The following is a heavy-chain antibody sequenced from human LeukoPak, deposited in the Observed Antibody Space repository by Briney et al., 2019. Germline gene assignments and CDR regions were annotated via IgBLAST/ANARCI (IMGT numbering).Heavy chain of an antibody. V-gene: IGHV3-21*01. CDR3: ARDYYGDYYFDY. CDR2: ISGSSSYI. J-gene: IGHJ4*02. D-gene: IGHD4-17*01. Sequence: GGSLRLSCAPSGFTFSSYSMSWVRQAPGKGLEWVSSISGSSSYIYYADSVKGRFTISRDNAKNSLYLQLNSLRAEDTAVSYCARDYYGDYYFDYWGQRTLVTVSS. CDR1: GFTFSSYS.